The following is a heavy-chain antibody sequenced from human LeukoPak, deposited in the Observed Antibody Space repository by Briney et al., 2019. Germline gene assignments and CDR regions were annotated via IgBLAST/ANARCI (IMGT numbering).Heavy chain of an antibody. Sequence: GSLRLSCAASGFTFSSYAMSWVRQAPGKGLEWVSAISGSGGSTYYADSVKGRSTISRDNSKNTLYLQMNSLRAEDTAVYYCATCLVSGSYDYWGQGTLVTVSS. D-gene: IGHD1-26*01. J-gene: IGHJ4*02. CDR1: GFTFSSYA. CDR3: ATCLVSGSYDY. V-gene: IGHV3-23*01. CDR2: ISGSGGST.